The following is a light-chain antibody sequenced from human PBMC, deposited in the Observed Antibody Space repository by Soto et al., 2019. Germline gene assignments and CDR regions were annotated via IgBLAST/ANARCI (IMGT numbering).Light chain of an antibody. J-gene: IGLJ1*01. Sequence: QSVLTQPASVSGSPGQSITISCTGTSSDVGGYNYVSWYQQHPGKAPKLMIYDVSNRPSGVSNRFSGSKSGNTASLTISGLQAEDEADYYCSSYTSSSLDVFGTGTKVNVL. CDR3: SSYTSSSLDV. V-gene: IGLV2-14*01. CDR2: DVS. CDR1: SSDVGGYNY.